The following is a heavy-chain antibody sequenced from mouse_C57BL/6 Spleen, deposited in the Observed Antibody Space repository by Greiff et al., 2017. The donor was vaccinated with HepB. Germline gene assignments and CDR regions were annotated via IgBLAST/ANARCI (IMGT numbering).Heavy chain of an antibody. J-gene: IGHJ2*01. D-gene: IGHD5-1*01. V-gene: IGHV10-3*01. CDR3: VRGNLFDY. CDR1: GFTFNTYA. CDR2: IISKSSNYAT. Sequence: EVKLVESGGGLVQPKGSLKLSCAASGFTFNTYAMHWVRQAPGKGLEWVARIISKSSNYATYYADSVKDRFTISRDDSQSMLYLQMNNLKTEDTAMYYCVRGNLFDYWGQGTTLTVSS.